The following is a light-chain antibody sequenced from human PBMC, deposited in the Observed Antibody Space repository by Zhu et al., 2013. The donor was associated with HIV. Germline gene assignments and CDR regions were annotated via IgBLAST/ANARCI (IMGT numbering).Light chain of an antibody. CDR2: GAS. V-gene: IGKV3-20*01. CDR1: QSVSSSY. J-gene: IGKJ1*01. Sequence: DIVLTQSPGTLSLSPGERATLSCRASQSVSSSYLAWYQQKPGQAPRLLIYGASSRATGIPDRFSGSGSGTDFTLTISRLEPEDFAVYYCQQYGSSPTWTFGQGTKAEIK. CDR3: QQYGSSPTWT.